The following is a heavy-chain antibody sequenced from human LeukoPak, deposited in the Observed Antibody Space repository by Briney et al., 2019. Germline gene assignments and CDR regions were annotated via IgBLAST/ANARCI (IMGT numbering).Heavy chain of an antibody. CDR1: GFSFSIYN. V-gene: IGHV3-21*01. CDR2: ISGSSSHV. CDR3: ARDQYYSDSSGYPYDI. J-gene: IGHJ3*02. D-gene: IGHD3-22*01. Sequence: GGSLRLSCEASGFSFSIYNMNWVRLAPGKGLEWVSSISGSSSHVWYADSVKGRFTSSRDNAKNSLYLQMSSLRVEDTAVYFCARDQYYSDSSGYPYDIWGQGTMVTVSS.